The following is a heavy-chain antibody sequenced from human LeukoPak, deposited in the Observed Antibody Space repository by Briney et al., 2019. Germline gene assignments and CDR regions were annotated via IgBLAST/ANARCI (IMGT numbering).Heavy chain of an antibody. D-gene: IGHD4-17*01. Sequence: SETLSLTCAVYGGSFSGYYWSWIRQPPGKGLEWIGEINHSGSTNYNPSLKSRVTISVDTSKNQFSLKLSSVTAADTAVYYCARERGDYVEWGQGTLVAVSS. CDR1: GGSFSGYY. J-gene: IGHJ4*02. V-gene: IGHV4-34*01. CDR2: INHSGST. CDR3: ARERGDYVE.